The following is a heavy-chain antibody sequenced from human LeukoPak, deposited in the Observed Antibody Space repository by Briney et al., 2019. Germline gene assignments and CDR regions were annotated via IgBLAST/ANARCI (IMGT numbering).Heavy chain of an antibody. V-gene: IGHV3-33*01. CDR2: IWYDGSNR. D-gene: IGHD3-10*01. CDR1: GFTFSDYG. Sequence: GGSLRLSCAASGFTFSDYGMHWVRQGPGKGLEWVAVIWYDGSNRYYADSVNGRFTISRDNSKNTLHLQMNSLRAEDTAVYYCAREQYGSDDPFDIWGQGTMVTVSS. CDR3: AREQYGSDDPFDI. J-gene: IGHJ3*02.